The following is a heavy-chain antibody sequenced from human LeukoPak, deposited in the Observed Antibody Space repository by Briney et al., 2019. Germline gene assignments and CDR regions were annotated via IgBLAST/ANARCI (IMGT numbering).Heavy chain of an antibody. J-gene: IGHJ4*02. D-gene: IGHD3-22*01. CDR3: ARGRIYDYDSSGYYSPYYFDY. CDR1: GGSISSGVYY. Sequence: SETLSLTCTVSGGSISSGVYYWTGIRHPPGKALEGLGYIYYMGSTYYNPSLKSRVTISVDTSKNQFSLELSSVTAADTAVYYCARGRIYDYDSSGYYSPYYFDYWGQGTLVTVSS. V-gene: IGHV4-31*03. CDR2: IYYMGST.